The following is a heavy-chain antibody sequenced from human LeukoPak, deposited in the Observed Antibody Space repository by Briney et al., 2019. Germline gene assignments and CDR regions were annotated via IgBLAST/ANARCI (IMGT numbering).Heavy chain of an antibody. Sequence: GGSLRLSCAASGFTFSSYSMNWVRQAPGKGLEWVSSISSSSSYIYYADSVKGRFTISRDNAKNSLYLQMNSLRAEDTAVYYCARDESDSSSWYGSYYGMDVWGQGTTVTVSS. V-gene: IGHV3-21*01. CDR3: ARDESDSSSWYGSYYGMDV. CDR1: GFTFSSYS. J-gene: IGHJ6*02. CDR2: ISSSSSYI. D-gene: IGHD6-13*01.